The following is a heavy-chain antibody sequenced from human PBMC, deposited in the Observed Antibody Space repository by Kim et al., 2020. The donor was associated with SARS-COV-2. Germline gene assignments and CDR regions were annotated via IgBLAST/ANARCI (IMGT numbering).Heavy chain of an antibody. CDR1: GFTFSSYV. V-gene: IGHV3-23*01. D-gene: IGHD6-19*01. J-gene: IGHJ4*02. CDR3: AKDSGWMFDY. CDR2: LSGSGGST. Sequence: GGSLRLSCAASGFTFSSYVMNWVRQAPGKGLEWVSGLSGSGGSTYYADSVKGRFTISRDNSKNTLYLQMNNLRAEDTAVYYCAKDSGWMFDYWGQGTLVTVSS.